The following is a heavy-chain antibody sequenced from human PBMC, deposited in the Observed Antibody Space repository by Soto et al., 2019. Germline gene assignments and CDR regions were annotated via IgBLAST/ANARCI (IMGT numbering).Heavy chain of an antibody. CDR2: ISSSSSYI. V-gene: IGHV3-21*01. CDR1: GFTFSSYI. J-gene: IGHJ4*02. D-gene: IGHD4-17*01. CDR3: AREMMLDDYGDFYYFDY. Sequence: GGSLRLSCAASGFTFSSYIMNWVRQAPGKGLEWVSSISSSSSYIYYADSVKGRFTISRDNAKNSLYLQMNSLRAEDTAVYYCAREMMLDDYGDFYYFDYWGQGTLVTVSS.